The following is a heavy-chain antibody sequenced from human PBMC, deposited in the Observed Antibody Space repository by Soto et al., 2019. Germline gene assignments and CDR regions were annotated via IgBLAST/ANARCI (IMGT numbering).Heavy chain of an antibody. J-gene: IGHJ3*02. CDR1: GGSVSSGSYY. D-gene: IGHD1-1*01. CDR2: MSHSGGT. V-gene: IGHV4-34*01. Sequence: QVQLQQWGAGLLKPSETLSLTCAVYGGSVSSGSYYWSWIRQPPGKGLEWIGEMSHSGGTHFNPSLKSRFTISVDTSTNPFSLKMSFVTAADTALYYCARVERGTATTVVDAFDIWGPGTMVTVSS. CDR3: ARVERGTATTVVDAFDI.